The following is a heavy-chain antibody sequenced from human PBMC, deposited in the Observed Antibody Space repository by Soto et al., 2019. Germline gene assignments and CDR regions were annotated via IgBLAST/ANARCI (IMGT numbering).Heavy chain of an antibody. CDR3: ARADQRENRGNIPPPFYYYGMDL. CDR1: GFTVTTNY. V-gene: IGHV3-53*04. CDR2: IYADGRT. J-gene: IGHJ6*02. Sequence: EVQLVESGGGLVQPGGSLRLSCVVSGFTVTTNYMSWVRQAPGKGLEWVSYIYADGRTYYADSVKGRFTLLRLSSKNTLYFKWTGLGLEATPPYYCARADQRENRGNIPPPFYYYGMDLWGQGTTVTVSS.